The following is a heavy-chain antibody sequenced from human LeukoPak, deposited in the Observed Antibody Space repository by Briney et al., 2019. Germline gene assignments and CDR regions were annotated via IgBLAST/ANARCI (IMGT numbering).Heavy chain of an antibody. V-gene: IGHV4-34*01. CDR1: GGSFSGYY. D-gene: IGHD3-3*01. CDR3: ARVCYDFWSGYPYYFDY. Sequence: SETLSLTCAVYGGSFSGYYWSWIRQPPGKGLEWIGEINHSGSTNYNPSLKSRVTISVDTSKNQFSLKLSSVTAADTAVYYCARVCYDFWSGYPYYFDYWGQGTLVTVSS. J-gene: IGHJ4*02. CDR2: INHSGST.